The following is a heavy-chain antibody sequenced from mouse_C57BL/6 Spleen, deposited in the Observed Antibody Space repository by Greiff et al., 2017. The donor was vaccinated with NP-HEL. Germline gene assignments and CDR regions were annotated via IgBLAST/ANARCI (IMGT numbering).Heavy chain of an antibody. J-gene: IGHJ3*01. CDR3: TTSGGFAY. D-gene: IGHD3-1*01. CDR2: IDPEDGDT. V-gene: IGHV14-1*01. Sequence: VQLQQSGAELVRPGASVKLSCTASGFNIKDYYMHWVKQRPEQGLEWIGRIDPEDGDTEYAPKFQGKATMTADTSSHTAYLQLSSLTSEDTTVYYCTTSGGFAYWGQGTLVTVSA. CDR1: GFNIKDYY.